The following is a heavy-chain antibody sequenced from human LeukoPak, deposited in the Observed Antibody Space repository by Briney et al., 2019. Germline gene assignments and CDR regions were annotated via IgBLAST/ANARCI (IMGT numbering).Heavy chain of an antibody. CDR2: ISDSGDNT. Sequence: PVRSLRLSCAASGFTFRTYAMNWVRQASGKGLEWVSGISDSGDNTYYADSVKGRFTISRDNYENTLYLQMNSLRAEDTAVYYCAKSRDGYNMYYFDYWGQGTLVTVSS. V-gene: IGHV3-23*01. CDR1: GFTFRTYA. D-gene: IGHD5-24*01. J-gene: IGHJ4*02. CDR3: AKSRDGYNMYYFDY.